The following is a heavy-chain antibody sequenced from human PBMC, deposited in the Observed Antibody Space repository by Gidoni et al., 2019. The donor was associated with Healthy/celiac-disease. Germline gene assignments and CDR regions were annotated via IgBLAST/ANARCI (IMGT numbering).Heavy chain of an antibody. CDR1: GCSISSRSYS. Sequence: QLQLQESGPGLVKPSETLSLTCTFSGCSISSRSYSWGWIRQPPGKGLEWIGSIYYSGSTYYNPSLKSRVTISVDTSKNQFSLKLSSVTAADTAVYYCASPGYSSSWYDYYYYGMDVWGQGTTVTVSS. J-gene: IGHJ6*02. V-gene: IGHV4-39*01. CDR3: ASPGYSSSWYDYYYYGMDV. CDR2: IYYSGST. D-gene: IGHD6-13*01.